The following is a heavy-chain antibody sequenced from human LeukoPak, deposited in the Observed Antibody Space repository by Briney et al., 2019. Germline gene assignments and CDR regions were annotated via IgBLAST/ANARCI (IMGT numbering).Heavy chain of an antibody. J-gene: IGHJ4*02. CDR3: AIGSGYDWVYYFDY. Sequence: GASVKVSCKASGYTFTSYDINWVRQATGQGLEWMGWMNPNSGNTGYAQKFQGSVTMTRNTSISTAYMELSSLRSEDTAVYYCAIGSGYDWVYYFDYWGQGTLVTVSS. CDR2: MNPNSGNT. CDR1: GYTFTSYD. D-gene: IGHD5-12*01. V-gene: IGHV1-8*01.